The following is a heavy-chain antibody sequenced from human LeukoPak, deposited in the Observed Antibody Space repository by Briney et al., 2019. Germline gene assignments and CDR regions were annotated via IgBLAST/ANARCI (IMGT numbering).Heavy chain of an antibody. V-gene: IGHV3-48*04. Sequence: GGSLGLSCAASGLTFSSYSMNWVRQAPGKGLEWVSHISSSGTTISYADSVQGRFTISRDNARNSLYLQMNSLRAEDTAVYYCARDRVVPADDTDYYYYYYMDVWGKGTTVTVSS. CDR2: ISSSGTTI. J-gene: IGHJ6*03. D-gene: IGHD2-2*01. CDR1: GLTFSSYS. CDR3: ARDRVVPADDTDYYYYYYMDV.